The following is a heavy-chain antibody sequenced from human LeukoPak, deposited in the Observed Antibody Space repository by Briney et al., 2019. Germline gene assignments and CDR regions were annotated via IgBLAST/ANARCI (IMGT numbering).Heavy chain of an antibody. D-gene: IGHD3-22*01. CDR1: GYTFTSYG. CDR3: ARAVLSYYYDSSGYSGVDY. CDR2: ISAYNGNT. Sequence: ASVKVSCKASGYTFTSYGISWVQQAPGQGLEWMGWISAYNGNTNYAQKLQGRVTMTTDTSTSTAYTELRSLRSDDTAVYYCARAVLSYYYDSSGYSGVDYWGQGTLVTVSS. V-gene: IGHV1-18*01. J-gene: IGHJ4*02.